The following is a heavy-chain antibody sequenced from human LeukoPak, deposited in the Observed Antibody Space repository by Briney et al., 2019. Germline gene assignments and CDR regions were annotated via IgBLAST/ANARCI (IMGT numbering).Heavy chain of an antibody. CDR3: AKLGFDSSGSHTLLDY. J-gene: IGHJ4*02. D-gene: IGHD3-22*01. CDR1: GFTFSVYA. V-gene: IGHV3-30*18. Sequence: GGSLRLSCAASGFTFSVYAMHWVRQGPGKGLEWVASISYDGRNSHYADSVRGRFTISRDNSKSTLNLQMNSLRPEDTAVYYCAKLGFDSSGSHTLLDYWGQGTQVTVSS. CDR2: ISYDGRNS.